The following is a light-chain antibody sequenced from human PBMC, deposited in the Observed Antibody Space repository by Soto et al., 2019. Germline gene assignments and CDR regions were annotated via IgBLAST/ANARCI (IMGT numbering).Light chain of an antibody. CDR3: QQYFSTPPYT. J-gene: IGKJ2*01. V-gene: IGKV4-1*01. Sequence: DIVMTQSPDALAVSLGERATINCKSSQNILYSSNNKNYLSWYQQKPGQPPKLLISWAYTRESGVPDRFTGSGSGTDFTRTISTLQAEDVAVYYCQQYFSTPPYTFGQGTKLEIK. CDR2: WAY. CDR1: QNILYSSNNKNY.